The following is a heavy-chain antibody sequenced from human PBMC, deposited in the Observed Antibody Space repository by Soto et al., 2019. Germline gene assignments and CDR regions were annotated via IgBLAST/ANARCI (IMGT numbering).Heavy chain of an antibody. D-gene: IGHD6-25*01. CDR2: IIPIFGTA. J-gene: IGHJ4*02. Sequence: SVKVSCKASGGTFSSYAISWVRQAPGQGLEWMGGIIPIFGTANYAQKFQGRVTITADESTSTAYMELSSLRSEDTAVYYCARCLHGYTLGPEYYFDYWGQGTLVTVSS. V-gene: IGHV1-69*13. CDR1: GGTFSSYA. CDR3: ARCLHGYTLGPEYYFDY.